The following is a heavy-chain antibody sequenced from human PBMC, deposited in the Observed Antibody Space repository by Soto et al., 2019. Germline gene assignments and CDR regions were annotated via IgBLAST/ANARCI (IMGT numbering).Heavy chain of an antibody. CDR2: IKQDGGEK. CDR1: GFTFSTYW. D-gene: IGHD5-18*01. J-gene: IGHJ6*02. Sequence: GGSLRLSCAASGFTFSTYWMNWVRQAPGKGLEWVANIKQDGGEKYYVDSVKGRFTISRDNAKNSLYLQMNSLRAEDTAVYYCARERGYSYGYVHYYYGMDVWGQGTTVTVSS. V-gene: IGHV3-7*01. CDR3: ARERGYSYGYVHYYYGMDV.